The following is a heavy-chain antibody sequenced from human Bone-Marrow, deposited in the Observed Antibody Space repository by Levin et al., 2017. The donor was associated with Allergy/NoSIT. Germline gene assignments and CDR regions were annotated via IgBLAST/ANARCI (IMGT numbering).Heavy chain of an antibody. Sequence: PSETLSLTCTVSGDSFISYYWNWVRQPPGKGLEWIGYIYYTGSTNYNPSLKSRVTMSVDTSKNQISLKLTSVTATDTAVYFCARQTTRYRYYLDHWGQGALVTVSS. V-gene: IGHV4-59*08. CDR3: ARQTTRYRYYLDH. D-gene: IGHD3-16*02. CDR2: IYYTGST. CDR1: GDSFISYY. J-gene: IGHJ4*02.